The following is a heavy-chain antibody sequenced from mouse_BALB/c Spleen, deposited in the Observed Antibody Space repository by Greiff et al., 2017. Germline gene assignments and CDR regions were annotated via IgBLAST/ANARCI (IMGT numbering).Heavy chain of an antibody. D-gene: IGHD2-1*01. CDR2: ISYSGST. V-gene: IGHV3-2*02. J-gene: IGHJ3*01. Sequence: EVQGVESGPGLVKPSQSLSLTCTVTGYSITSDYAWNWIRQFPGNKLEWMGYISYSGSTSYNPSLKSRISITRDTSKNQFFLQLKSVTTEDTATYYCDREGYYGNYDWFAYWGQGTLVTVSA. CDR3: DREGYYGNYDWFAY. CDR1: GYSITSDYA.